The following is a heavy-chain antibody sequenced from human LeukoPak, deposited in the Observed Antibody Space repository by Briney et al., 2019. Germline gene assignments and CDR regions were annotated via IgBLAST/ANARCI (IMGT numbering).Heavy chain of an antibody. CDR3: AKKKRIFGVVIPTPYDY. Sequence: PGGSLRLSCAASGFTFSSYAMSWVRQAPGKGLEWVSAISGSGGSTYYADSVKGRFTIYRDNSKNTLYLQMNSLRAEDTAVYYCAKKKRIFGVVIPTPYDYWGQGTLVTVSS. CDR2: ISGSGGST. D-gene: IGHD3-3*01. CDR1: GFTFSSYA. J-gene: IGHJ4*02. V-gene: IGHV3-23*01.